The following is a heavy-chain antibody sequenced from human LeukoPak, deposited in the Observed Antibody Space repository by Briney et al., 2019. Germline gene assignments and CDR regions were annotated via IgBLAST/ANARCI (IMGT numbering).Heavy chain of an antibody. CDR2: IWYEGSNK. CDR3: ARFYGSGSYYPTYGMDV. Sequence: GGSLRLSCAAAGFTLSSYDMQWVRQARGKGREWVTVIWYEGSNKYYADSVKGRFTISRDNSNNTLYPQMNSLRADDTAVYYCARFYGSGSYYPTYGMDVWGKGTPVTVSS. D-gene: IGHD3-10*01. J-gene: IGHJ6*04. CDR1: GFTLSSYD. V-gene: IGHV3-33*01.